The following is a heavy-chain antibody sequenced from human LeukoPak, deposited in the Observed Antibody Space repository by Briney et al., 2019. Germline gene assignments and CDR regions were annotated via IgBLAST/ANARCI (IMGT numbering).Heavy chain of an antibody. CDR2: ISSSGGTI. Sequence: GGSLRLSCAASGFSFSSYEMNWVRQAPGKGLEWVSYISSSGGTIYYADSVKGRFTISRDNAKNSLSLQMNSLRAEDTAVYYCARVVNQLPYSWGQGALVTVSS. CDR3: ARVVNQLPYS. D-gene: IGHD2-2*01. V-gene: IGHV3-48*03. J-gene: IGHJ4*02. CDR1: GFSFSSYE.